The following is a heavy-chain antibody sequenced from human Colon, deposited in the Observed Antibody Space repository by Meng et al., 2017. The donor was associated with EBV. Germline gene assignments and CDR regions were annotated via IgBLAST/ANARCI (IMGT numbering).Heavy chain of an antibody. J-gene: IGHJ4*02. CDR1: GGSINSGDYY. CDR3: ARNYYFDY. V-gene: IGHV4-30-4*01. Sequence: QGRLQVSGPGPVKPSQTLSLTCTVSGGSINSGDYYWSWIRQPPGKGLEWIVYIYYTGSTYYNPSLKSRVTISMDTSKNQFSLRLSSVTAADTAVYYCARNYYFDYWGQGTLVTVSS. CDR2: IYYTGST.